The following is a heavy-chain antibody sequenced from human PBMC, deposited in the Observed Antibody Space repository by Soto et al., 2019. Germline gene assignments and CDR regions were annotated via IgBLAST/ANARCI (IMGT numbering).Heavy chain of an antibody. CDR1: GFTFSSYA. J-gene: IGHJ4*02. D-gene: IGHD6-13*01. CDR3: AKHAAAAAPDY. Sequence: EVQLLESGGGLVQPGGSLRLSCAASGFTFSSYAMSGVRQAPGKGLEWVSLISGSGGGTYYADSVKGRFTISRANSKNTLYFQMNSLRAQDTAVYYCAKHAAAAAPDYWGQGTLVTVSS. CDR2: ISGSGGGT. V-gene: IGHV3-23*01.